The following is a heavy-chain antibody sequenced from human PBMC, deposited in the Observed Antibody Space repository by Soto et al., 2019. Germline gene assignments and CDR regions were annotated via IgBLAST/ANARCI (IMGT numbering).Heavy chain of an antibody. Sequence: PSETLSLTCTVSGGSISSSSYYWGWIRQPPGKGLEWIGSIYYSGSTYYNPSLKSRVTISVDTSKNQFSLKLSSVTAADTAVYYCARHSGSSWYDYYYYMDVWGKGTTVTVSS. D-gene: IGHD6-13*01. J-gene: IGHJ6*03. CDR2: IYYSGST. CDR3: ARHSGSSWYDYYYYMDV. CDR1: GGSISSSSYY. V-gene: IGHV4-39*01.